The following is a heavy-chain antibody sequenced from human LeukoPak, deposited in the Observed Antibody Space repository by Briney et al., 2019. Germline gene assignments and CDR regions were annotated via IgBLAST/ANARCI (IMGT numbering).Heavy chain of an antibody. CDR2: INGAGSGK. CDR3: ARERWLQPDY. D-gene: IGHD5-12*01. J-gene: IGHJ4*02. Sequence: GGSLRLSCAASGFTFSNYAMSWVRQAPGKGLEWVANINGAGSGKDYVDSVKGRFTISRDNAKDSLSLQMNSLRVEDTAVYYCARERWLQPDYWGQGILVTVSS. V-gene: IGHV3-7*01. CDR1: GFTFSNYA.